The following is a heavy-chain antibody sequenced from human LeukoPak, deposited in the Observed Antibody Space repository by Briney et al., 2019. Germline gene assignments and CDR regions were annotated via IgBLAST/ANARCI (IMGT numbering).Heavy chain of an antibody. CDR2: ISSSSSTI. J-gene: IGHJ3*02. CDR1: GFTFSSYS. Sequence: AGGSLRLSCAASGFTFSSYSMNWVRQAPGKGLGWVSYISSSSSTIYYADSVKGRFTISRDNAKNSLYLQMNSLRAEDTAVYYCARHQNQWLVYGPFDIWGQGTMISVSS. CDR3: ARHQNQWLVYGPFDI. D-gene: IGHD6-19*01. V-gene: IGHV3-48*01.